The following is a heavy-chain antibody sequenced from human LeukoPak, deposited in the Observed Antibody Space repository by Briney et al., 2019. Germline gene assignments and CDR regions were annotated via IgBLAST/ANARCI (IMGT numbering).Heavy chain of an antibody. CDR2: IYYSGST. CDR3: ARSNIVGATSPFDY. CDR1: GGSISSGDYY. D-gene: IGHD1-26*01. V-gene: IGHV4-30-4*08. J-gene: IGHJ4*02. Sequence: PSQTLSLTCTVSGGSISSGDYYWSWTRQPPGKGLEWIGYIYYSGSTYYNPSLKSRVTISVDTSKNQFSLKLSSVTAADTAVYYCARSNIVGATSPFDYWGQGTLVTVSS.